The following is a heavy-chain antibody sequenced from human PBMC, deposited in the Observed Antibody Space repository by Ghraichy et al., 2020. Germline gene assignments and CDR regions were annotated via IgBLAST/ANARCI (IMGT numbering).Heavy chain of an antibody. CDR1: GYTFTSYG. V-gene: IGHV1-18*04. CDR3: AREGREYQLLSSDYYYYGMDV. CDR2: ISAYNGNT. Sequence: ASVKVSCKASGYTFTSYGISWVRQAPGQGLEWMGWISAYNGNTNYAQKLQGRVTMTTDTSTSTAYMELRSLRSDDTAVYYCAREGREYQLLSSDYYYYGMDVWGQGTTVTVSS. D-gene: IGHD2-2*01. J-gene: IGHJ6*02.